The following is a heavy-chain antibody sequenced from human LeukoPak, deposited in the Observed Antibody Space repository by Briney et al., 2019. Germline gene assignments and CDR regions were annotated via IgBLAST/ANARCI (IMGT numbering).Heavy chain of an antibody. D-gene: IGHD3-10*01. Sequence: PGGSLRLSCATSGFTFSSYGMHWVRQVPGKGLEWVAVIAKDAKSNYHVDSAKGRFTISRDNSKNTLYLQMNSLRADDTAVYYCARELTYYYGSGSYYTYNWFDPWGQGTLVTVSS. CDR2: IAKDAKSN. CDR3: ARELTYYYGSGSYYTYNWFDP. CDR1: GFTFSSYG. J-gene: IGHJ5*02. V-gene: IGHV3-30*03.